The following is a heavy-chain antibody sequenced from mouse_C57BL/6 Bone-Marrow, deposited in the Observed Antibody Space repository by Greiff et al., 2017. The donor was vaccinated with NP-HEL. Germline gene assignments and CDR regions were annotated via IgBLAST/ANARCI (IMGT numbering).Heavy chain of an antibody. D-gene: IGHD3-2*02. Sequence: QVQLKQPGAELVKPWASVKLSCKASGYTFTSYWMHWVKQRPGQGLEWIGMIHPNSGSTNYNETFKSKATLTVDKSSSTAYMQLSSLTSEDSAVYYCARASQATFFDYWGQGTTLTVSS. CDR1: GYTFTSYW. V-gene: IGHV1-64*01. CDR2: IHPNSGST. CDR3: ARASQATFFDY. J-gene: IGHJ2*01.